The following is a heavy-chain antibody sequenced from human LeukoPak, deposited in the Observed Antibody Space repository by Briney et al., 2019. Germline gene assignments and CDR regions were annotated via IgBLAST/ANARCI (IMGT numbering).Heavy chain of an antibody. V-gene: IGHV3-48*03. Sequence: AGSLRLSCAASGFTFSNYEMNWVRQAPGKGLEWVSYISFSGSTMSYADSVKGRFTISRDNAKKSLYLQMNSLRAEDTAVYYCARGVPIDYWGQGTLVTVSS. CDR2: ISFSGSTM. D-gene: IGHD1-1*01. CDR1: GFTFSNYE. CDR3: ARGVPIDY. J-gene: IGHJ4*02.